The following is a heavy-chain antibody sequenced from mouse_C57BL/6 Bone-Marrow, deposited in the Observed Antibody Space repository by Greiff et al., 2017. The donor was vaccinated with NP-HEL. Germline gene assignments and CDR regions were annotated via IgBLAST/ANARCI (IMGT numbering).Heavy chain of an antibody. CDR2: IDPETGGT. CDR3: TRVVAGGYFDY. D-gene: IGHD1-1*01. V-gene: IGHV1-15*01. J-gene: IGHJ2*01. Sequence: VQLVESGAELVRPGASVTLSCKASGYTFTDYEMHWVKQTPVHGLEWIGAIDPETGGTAYNQKFKGKAILTADKSSNTAYMELRSLTSEDSAVYYCTRVVAGGYFDYWGQGTTLTVSS. CDR1: GYTFTDYE.